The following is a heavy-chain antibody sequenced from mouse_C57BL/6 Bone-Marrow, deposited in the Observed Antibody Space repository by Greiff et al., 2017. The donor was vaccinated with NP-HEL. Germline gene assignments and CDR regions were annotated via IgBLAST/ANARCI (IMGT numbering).Heavy chain of an antibody. J-gene: IGHJ1*03. D-gene: IGHD1-1*01. Sequence: EVHLVESGGGLVKPGGSLKLSCAASGFTFSSYAMSWVRQTPEKRLEWVATISDGGSYTYYPDNVKGRFTISRDNAKNNLYLQMSHLKSEDTAMYYCAREPFYYFNWYLDVWGTGTTVTVSS. CDR1: GFTFSSYA. CDR2: ISDGGSYT. CDR3: AREPFYYFNWYLDV. V-gene: IGHV5-4*01.